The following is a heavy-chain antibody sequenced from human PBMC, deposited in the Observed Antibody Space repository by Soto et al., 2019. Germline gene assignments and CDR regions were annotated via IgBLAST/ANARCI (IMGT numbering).Heavy chain of an antibody. CDR3: ARELGGAIDF. CDR1: GGSISRSAYF. CDR2: IYYSGST. D-gene: IGHD1-26*01. V-gene: IGHV4-39*01. Sequence: SETLSLTCTVSGGSISRSAYFWGWVRQPPGKGLDWIGTIYYSGSTFYKPSHKSRVAIFVDTSKNQFSLHLNSVTAADTAVYYCARELGGAIDFWGLGTLVTVSS. J-gene: IGHJ4*02.